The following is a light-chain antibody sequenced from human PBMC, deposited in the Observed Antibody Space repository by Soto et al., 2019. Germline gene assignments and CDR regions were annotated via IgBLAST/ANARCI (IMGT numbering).Light chain of an antibody. V-gene: IGLV2-14*01. CDR1: TSDVGGYSF. Sequence: QSVLTQPASVSGSPGQSITISCTGTTSDVGGYSFVSWYQLHPGKAPKLMIYEVSNRPSGVSNRFSGSKSGNTASLTISGLQAEDESDYYCSSYTTSGTRVFGTGTKVTV. CDR2: EVS. CDR3: SSYTTSGTRV. J-gene: IGLJ1*01.